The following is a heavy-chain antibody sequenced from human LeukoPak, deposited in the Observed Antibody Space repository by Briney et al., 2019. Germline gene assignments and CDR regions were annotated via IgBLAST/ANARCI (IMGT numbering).Heavy chain of an antibody. CDR1: GGSISSGGYS. J-gene: IGHJ3*02. CDR2: IYHSGNT. CDR3: ARGPQDGSGAYDI. V-gene: IGHV4-30-2*01. D-gene: IGHD5-24*01. Sequence: SETLSLTCAVSGGSISSGGYSWSWIRQPPGKGLEWIGYIYHSGNTIYNPSLKSRVTISVDTSKNQFSLKLSSVTAADTAVYYCARGPQDGSGAYDIWGQGTMVTVSS.